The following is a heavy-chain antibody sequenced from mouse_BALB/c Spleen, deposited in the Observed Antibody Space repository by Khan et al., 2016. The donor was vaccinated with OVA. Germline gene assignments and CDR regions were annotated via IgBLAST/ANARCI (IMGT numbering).Heavy chain of an antibody. D-gene: IGHD3-2*02. V-gene: IGHV1S132*01. CDR1: GYTFTSYW. Sequence: QVQLQQSGAELVRPGASVKLSCKTSGYTFTSYWIHWIKQRSGQGLEWIARFYPGTDNSYYNEKFKDKATLTADKSSSTAYMQLSSLKSEDSDVYCCAREEALYHFDHWGQGTTLTVSS. CDR3: AREEALYHFDH. J-gene: IGHJ2*01. CDR2: FYPGTDNS.